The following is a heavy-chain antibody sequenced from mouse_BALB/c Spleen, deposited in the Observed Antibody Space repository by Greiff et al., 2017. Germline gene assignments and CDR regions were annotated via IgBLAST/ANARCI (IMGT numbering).Heavy chain of an antibody. V-gene: IGHV2-6-7*01. CDR1: GFSLTGYG. Sequence: VQLKESGPGLVAPSQSLSITCTVSGFSLTGYGVNWVRQPPGKGLEWLGMIWGDGSTDYNLALKSRLSISKDNSKSQVFLKMNSLQTDDTARYYCAREGGSSYRGFDVWGAGTTVTVSS. CDR2: IWGDGST. J-gene: IGHJ1*01. D-gene: IGHD1-1*01. CDR3: AREGGSSYRGFDV.